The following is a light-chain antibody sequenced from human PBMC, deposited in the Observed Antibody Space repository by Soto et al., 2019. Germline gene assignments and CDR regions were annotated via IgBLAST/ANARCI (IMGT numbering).Light chain of an antibody. CDR2: EVV. V-gene: IGLV2-8*01. CDR1: KNDIGVYDF. J-gene: IGLJ1*01. Sequence: QSVLTQPPSASGSPGQSVTISCTGTKNDIGVYDFVSWYQHHPGKAPRLIIYEVVQRPSGVPDRFSRSKSGNTASLTVSGLQAADEADYFCKSYAGSNTYVFGSGTKATVL. CDR3: KSYAGSNTYV.